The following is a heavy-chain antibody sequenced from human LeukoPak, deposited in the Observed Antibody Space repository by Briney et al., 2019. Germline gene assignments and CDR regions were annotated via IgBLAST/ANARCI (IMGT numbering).Heavy chain of an antibody. D-gene: IGHD6-6*01. V-gene: IGHV3-23*01. Sequence: GGSLRLSCAASGFTFSMYAMTWVRQAPGQGLEWVSAMSGIGGTTYYADSVKGRFTMSRDNSKNTLYLQLNSLRVEDTAIYYCARGKGSAFLDWCDPGGQGTLVTVSS. CDR2: MSGIGGTT. CDR1: GFTFSMYA. J-gene: IGHJ5*02. CDR3: ARGKGSAFLDWCDP.